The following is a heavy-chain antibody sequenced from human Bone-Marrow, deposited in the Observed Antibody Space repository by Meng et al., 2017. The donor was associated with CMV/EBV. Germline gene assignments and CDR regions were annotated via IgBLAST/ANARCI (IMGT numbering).Heavy chain of an antibody. CDR1: GFTFSSYG. J-gene: IGHJ6*02. CDR2: IRYDGSNK. D-gene: IGHD6-6*01. Sequence: GESLKISCAASGFTFSSYGMHWVRQAPGKGLEWVAFIRYDGSNKYYADSVKGRFTISRDNSKNTLYLQMNSLRAEDTAVYYCAREYSSSSDDMDVWGQGTTVAFSS. V-gene: IGHV3-30*02. CDR3: AREYSSSSDDMDV.